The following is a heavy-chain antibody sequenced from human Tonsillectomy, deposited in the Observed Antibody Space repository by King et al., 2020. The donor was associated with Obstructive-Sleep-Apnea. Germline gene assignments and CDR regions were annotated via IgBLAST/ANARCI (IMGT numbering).Heavy chain of an antibody. Sequence: VQLQQWGAGLLKPSETLSLTCAVYGGSFSGYYWSWIRQPPGKGLEWIGEINHSGSTNYNPSLKSRVTISVDTSKNQFSLKLSSVTAADTAVYYCARIFSGGEDYYYYYGMDVWGQGTTVTVSS. J-gene: IGHJ6*02. CDR2: INHSGST. CDR1: GGSFSGYY. CDR3: ARIFSGGEDYYYYYGMDV. D-gene: IGHD4-17*01. V-gene: IGHV4-34*01.